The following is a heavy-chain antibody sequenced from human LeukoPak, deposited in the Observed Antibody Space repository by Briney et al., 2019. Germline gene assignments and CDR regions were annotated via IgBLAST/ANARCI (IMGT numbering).Heavy chain of an antibody. CDR3: AKLAVVAGSDF. Sequence: GGSLRLSCAASGITFSNYWMHWVRQAPGKGLVWVSRISNDGSTTSYADSVKGRSTVSRDNAKNTLYLQMNSLRAEDTAVYYCAKLAVVAGSDFWGQGILVTVSS. V-gene: IGHV3-74*01. D-gene: IGHD2-15*01. CDR1: GITFSNYW. J-gene: IGHJ4*02. CDR2: ISNDGSTT.